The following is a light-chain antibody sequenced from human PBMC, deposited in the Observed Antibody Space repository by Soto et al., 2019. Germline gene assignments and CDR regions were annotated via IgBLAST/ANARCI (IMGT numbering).Light chain of an antibody. CDR1: SSSIGAGYD. V-gene: IGLV1-40*01. Sequence: HSVLTQPPSVSGAPGQRVTISCTGSSSSIGAGYDVHWYQQLPGTAPKLLIYGNSNRPSGVPDRFSGSKSGTSASLAITGLQAEDEADYYCQSYDSSLSSYVFGTGTKVTVL. J-gene: IGLJ1*01. CDR2: GNS. CDR3: QSYDSSLSSYV.